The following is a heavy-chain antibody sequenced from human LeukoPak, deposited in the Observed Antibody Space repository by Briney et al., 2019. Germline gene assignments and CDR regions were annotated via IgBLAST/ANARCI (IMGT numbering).Heavy chain of an antibody. Sequence: SETLSLTCTVSGGSISSYYWSWIRQPPGKGLEWIGYIYYSGSTNYNPSLKSRVTISVDTSKNQFSLKLSSVTAADTAVYYCARGPYYGSGSYHRKGWFDPWGQGTLVTVSS. D-gene: IGHD3-10*01. CDR3: ARGPYYGSGSYHRKGWFDP. V-gene: IGHV4-59*12. CDR2: IYYSGST. CDR1: GGSISSYY. J-gene: IGHJ5*02.